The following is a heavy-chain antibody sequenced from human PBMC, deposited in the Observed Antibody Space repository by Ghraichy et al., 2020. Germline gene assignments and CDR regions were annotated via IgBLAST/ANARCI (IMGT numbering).Heavy chain of an antibody. CDR1: GFTFSSYW. CDR3: ARDPYGSGTTHDYYMDV. CDR2: IKQDGSEK. V-gene: IGHV3-7*03. J-gene: IGHJ6*03. D-gene: IGHD3-10*01. Sequence: GGSLRLSCAASGFTFSSYWMSWVRQAPGKGLEWVANIKQDGSEKYYVDSVKGRFTISRDNAKNSLYLQMNSLRAEDTTVYYCARDPYGSGTTHDYYMDVWGKGTTVTVSS.